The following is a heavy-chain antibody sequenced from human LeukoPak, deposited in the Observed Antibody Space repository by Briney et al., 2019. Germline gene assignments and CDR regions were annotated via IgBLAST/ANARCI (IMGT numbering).Heavy chain of an antibody. V-gene: IGHV3-66*01. Sequence: GGSLRLSCAASGFTVSSNYMSWVRQAPGKGLEWVSVIYSGGSTYYADSVKGRFTISRVNSKNTLYLQMNSLRAEDTAVYYCARETLTGYDTFDIWGQGTMVTVSS. CDR2: IYSGGST. CDR1: GFTVSSNY. CDR3: ARETLTGYDTFDI. J-gene: IGHJ3*02. D-gene: IGHD3-9*01.